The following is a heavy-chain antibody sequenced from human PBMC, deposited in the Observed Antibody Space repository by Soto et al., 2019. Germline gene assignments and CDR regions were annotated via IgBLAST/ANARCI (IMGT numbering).Heavy chain of an antibody. J-gene: IGHJ3*02. CDR3: ARDATFGTKGGSFDI. D-gene: IGHD3-16*01. CDR1: GFTFSSYT. Sequence: GGSLRLSCAASGFTFSSYTMNWVRQAPGKGLEWVAVMWYDGTNKYYGESVKGRFTISRDNSENTLYLQMNSLRVEDTAVYYCARDATFGTKGGSFDIWGHGTLVTVSS. CDR2: MWYDGTNK. V-gene: IGHV3-33*08.